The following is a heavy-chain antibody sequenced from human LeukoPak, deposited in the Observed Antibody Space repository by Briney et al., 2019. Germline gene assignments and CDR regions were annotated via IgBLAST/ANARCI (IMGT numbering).Heavy chain of an antibody. CDR1: GYTFTNYG. J-gene: IGHJ4*02. Sequence: ASVKVSCKASGYTFTNYGINWVRQAPGQGLEWLAWIGTYTGKTNYAQKLQGRVTLTTDTSTSTAYMELRSLKSDDTAVYYCARGVYYDTSGYYSFDYWGQGTLVAVSS. CDR2: IGTYTGKT. CDR3: ARGVYYDTSGYYSFDY. D-gene: IGHD3-22*01. V-gene: IGHV1-18*01.